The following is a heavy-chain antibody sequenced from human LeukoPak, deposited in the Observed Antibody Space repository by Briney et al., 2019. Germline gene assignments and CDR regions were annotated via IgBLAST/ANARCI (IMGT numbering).Heavy chain of an antibody. V-gene: IGHV3-21*01. CDR3: AREPFWSGYFSNLHFDY. CDR1: GFTFRSYS. Sequence: GGSLRLSCAASGFTFRSYSMNWVRQAPGKGLEWVSAIDPSSTYIYYADSVKGRFTISRDNAKNSLYLQMNSLRAEDTAVYYCAREPFWSGYFSNLHFDYWGRGTLVTVSS. J-gene: IGHJ4*02. D-gene: IGHD3-3*01. CDR2: IDPSSTYI.